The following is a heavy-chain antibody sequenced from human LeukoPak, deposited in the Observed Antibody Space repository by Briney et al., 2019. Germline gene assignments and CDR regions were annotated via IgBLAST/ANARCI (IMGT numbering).Heavy chain of an antibody. CDR1: GYGFTSYW. Sequence: GESLQISCKASGYGFTSYWIGWVRQMPGKGLEWMGIIHPGDSDTRYSPSFQGQVTISVDKSITTAYLQWSSLKASDTAMYYRARIVVVTSIYWYFDLWGRGTLVRVSS. V-gene: IGHV5-51*01. CDR2: IHPGDSDT. J-gene: IGHJ2*01. D-gene: IGHD2-21*02. CDR3: ARIVVVTSIYWYFDL.